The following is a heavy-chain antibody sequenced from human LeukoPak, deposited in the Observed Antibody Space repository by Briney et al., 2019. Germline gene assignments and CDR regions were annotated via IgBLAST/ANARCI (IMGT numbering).Heavy chain of an antibody. D-gene: IGHD5-12*01. V-gene: IGHV3-48*02. J-gene: IGHJ4*02. CDR3: ARGPQYSGYDAFDY. CDR2: ISSSSGTI. Sequence: GGSLRLSCAASGFAFSSYSMNWVRQAPGKGLEWVSYISSSSGTIYYADSVKGRFTISRDNAKNSLYLQMNSLRDEDTAVYYCARGPQYSGYDAFDYWGQGTLVTVSS. CDR1: GFAFSSYS.